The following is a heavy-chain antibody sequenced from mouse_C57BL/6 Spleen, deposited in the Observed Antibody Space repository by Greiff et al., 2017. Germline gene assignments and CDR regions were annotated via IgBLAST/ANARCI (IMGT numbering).Heavy chain of an antibody. CDR1: GYTFTSYW. V-gene: IGHV1-64*01. Sequence: QVQLQQPGAELVKPGASVKLSCKASGYTFTSYWMHWVKQRPGQGLEWIGMIHPNSGSTNYNETFKSKATLTVDKASSTAYMQLSSLTSEDSAVYDCASPYYYGSSHWYFDVWGTGTTVTVSS. CDR2: IHPNSGST. D-gene: IGHD1-1*01. CDR3: ASPYYYGSSHWYFDV. J-gene: IGHJ1*03.